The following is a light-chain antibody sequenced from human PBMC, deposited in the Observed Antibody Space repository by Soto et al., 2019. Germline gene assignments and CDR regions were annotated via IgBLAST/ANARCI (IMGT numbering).Light chain of an antibody. Sequence: DIQMTQSPSSLSASVGDRVTITCRASQSISNYLNWYQQKPGKAPNLLIYDASSLQSGVPSRFSGSGSGTDFTLTISSLQPEDFATYYCQQSYSNPPGTFGQGTKLEIK. CDR1: QSISNY. V-gene: IGKV1-39*01. CDR2: DAS. CDR3: QQSYSNPPGT. J-gene: IGKJ2*01.